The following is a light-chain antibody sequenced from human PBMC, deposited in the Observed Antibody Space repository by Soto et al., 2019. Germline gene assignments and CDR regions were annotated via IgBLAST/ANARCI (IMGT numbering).Light chain of an antibody. CDR3: QQYYYFAT. V-gene: IGKV1-5*03. CDR2: KAS. CDR1: QSISSW. Sequence: DIQMTQSPSTLSASVGDRVTITCRASQSISSWLTWYQQKAGQAPKLLIYKASIVESGVPSRFSGSASGTEFTLTISSLQPDDSATYYCQQYYYFATFGQGTRVEVQ. J-gene: IGKJ1*01.